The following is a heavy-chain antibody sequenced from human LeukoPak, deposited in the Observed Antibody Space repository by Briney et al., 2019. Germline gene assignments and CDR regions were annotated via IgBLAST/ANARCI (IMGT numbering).Heavy chain of an antibody. V-gene: IGHV4-34*01. CDR1: GGSFSGYY. J-gene: IGHJ4*02. CDR2: INHSGST. Sequence: SETLSLNCAVYGGSFSGYYWSWIRQPPGKGLEWIGEINHSGSTNYNPSLKSRVTISVDTSKNQFSLKLSSVTAADTAVYYCARFVYYDSSGYNYFDYWGQGTLVTVSS. D-gene: IGHD3-22*01. CDR3: ARFVYYDSSGYNYFDY.